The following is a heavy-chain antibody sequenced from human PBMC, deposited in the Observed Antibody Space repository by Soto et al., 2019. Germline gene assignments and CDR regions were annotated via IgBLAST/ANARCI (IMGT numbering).Heavy chain of an antibody. CDR2: MNPNSGNT. CDR1: GYTFTSYD. V-gene: IGHV1-8*01. J-gene: IGHJ6*02. D-gene: IGHD2-2*02. Sequence: SVKVSCKASGYTFTSYDINWVRQATGQGLEWMGWMNPNSGNTGYAQKLQGRVTMTRNTSISTAYVELSSLRSEDTAVYYCARGGYCSSTSCYMDGMDVWGQGTTVTVSS. CDR3: ARGGYCSSTSCYMDGMDV.